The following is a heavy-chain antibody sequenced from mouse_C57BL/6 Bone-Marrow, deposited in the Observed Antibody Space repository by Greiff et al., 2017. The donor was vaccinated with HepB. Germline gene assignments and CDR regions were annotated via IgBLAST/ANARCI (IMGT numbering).Heavy chain of an antibody. CDR3: ARRITTVVATKYFDV. V-gene: IGHV1-64*01. CDR1: GYTFTSYW. J-gene: IGHJ1*03. Sequence: QVQLQQPGAELVKPGASVKLSCKASGYTFTSYWMHWVKQRPGQGLEWIGMIHPNSGSTNYNEKFKSKATLTVDKSSSTAYMQLSSLTSEDSAVYDCARRITTVVATKYFDVWGTGTTVTVSS. CDR2: IHPNSGST. D-gene: IGHD1-1*01.